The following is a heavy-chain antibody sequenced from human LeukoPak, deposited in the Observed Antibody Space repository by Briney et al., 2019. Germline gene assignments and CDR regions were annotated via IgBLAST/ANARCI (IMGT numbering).Heavy chain of an antibody. CDR2: ISYDGSNK. CDR1: AFTFSSYG. CDR3: AKDHSYGDTPEYVDH. J-gene: IGHJ4*02. V-gene: IGHV3-30*18. D-gene: IGHD4-17*01. Sequence: PGGSLRLSCAASAFTFSSYGIHWVRQAPGKGLEWVAVISYDGSNKYYADSVKGRFTISRDNSKNTVFLEMNSLRAEDTAVYFCAKDHSYGDTPEYVDHWGQGTLVTVSS.